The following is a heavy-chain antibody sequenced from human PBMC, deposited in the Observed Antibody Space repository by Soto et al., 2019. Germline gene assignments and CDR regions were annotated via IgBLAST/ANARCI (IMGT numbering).Heavy chain of an antibody. CDR1: GGSITGSIHY. CDR3: SRQNSDVRTVYFHL. J-gene: IGHJ2*01. Sequence: QLQLQESRPGLVKPSETLSLTCSVSGGSITGSIHYAGWIRQPPGKGLEWIGSIFYTWGPYYSPSLKSRVTISVDTSKNQFSLRLNSVTSADTAVYYCSRQNSDVRTVYFHLWCRGTLVTVSS. D-gene: IGHD4-17*01. V-gene: IGHV4-39*01. CDR2: IFYTWGP.